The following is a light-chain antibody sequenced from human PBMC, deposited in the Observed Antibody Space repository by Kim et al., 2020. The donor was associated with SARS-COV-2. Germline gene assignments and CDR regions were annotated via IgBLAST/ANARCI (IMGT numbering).Light chain of an antibody. CDR3: GTWDSSLSARV. J-gene: IGLJ3*02. CDR2: DNN. Sequence: GQRLTISCSGNNSNIVNNYVSWYQQLPGTAPKLLIYDNNKRPSGIPDRFSGSKSGTSATLGITGLQTGDEADYYCGTWDSSLSARVFGGGTQLTVL. CDR1: NSNIVNNY. V-gene: IGLV1-51*01.